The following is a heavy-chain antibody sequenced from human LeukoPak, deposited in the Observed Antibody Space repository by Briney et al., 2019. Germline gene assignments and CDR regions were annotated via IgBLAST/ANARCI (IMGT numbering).Heavy chain of an antibody. V-gene: IGHV3-48*02. CDR1: GFTFSSYS. D-gene: IGHD3-22*01. CDR3: ARWYYDSSGYSFDY. CDR2: ISSSSGTI. J-gene: IGHJ4*02. Sequence: GGSLRLSCAASGFTFSSYSMNWVRQAPGKGLEWVSYISSSSGTIYYADSVKGRFTISRDNAKNPLYLQMNSLRDEDTAVYYCARWYYDSSGYSFDYWGQGTLVTVSS.